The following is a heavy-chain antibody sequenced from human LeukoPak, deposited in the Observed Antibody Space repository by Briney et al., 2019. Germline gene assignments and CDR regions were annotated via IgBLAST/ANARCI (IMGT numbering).Heavy chain of an antibody. J-gene: IGHJ6*02. CDR2: IYHSGST. D-gene: IGHD6-19*01. Sequence: SETLSLTCAVSGEPFSGYYWGWIRQPPGKGLEWIGSIYHSGSTYYNPSLKSRVTISVDTSKNQFSLKLSSVTAADTAVYYCARAEGSKGQRQWLVHYYYGMDVWGQGTTVTVSS. CDR3: ARAEGSKGQRQWLVHYYYGMDV. V-gene: IGHV4-38-2*01. CDR1: GEPFSGYY.